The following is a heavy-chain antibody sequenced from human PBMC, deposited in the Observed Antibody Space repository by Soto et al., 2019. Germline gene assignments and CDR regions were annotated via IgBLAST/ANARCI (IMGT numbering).Heavy chain of an antibody. CDR3: ARQEGYYYDSSGYRPYGMDF. CDR2: IYPGDSDT. D-gene: IGHD3-22*01. V-gene: IGHV5-51*01. Sequence: GESLKISCKGSGYSFTSYWIGWVRQMPGKGLEWMGIIYPGDSDTRYSPSFQGQVTISADKSISTAYLQWSSLKASDTAMYYCARQEGYYYDSSGYRPYGMDFWGQGIIVTVSS. CDR1: GYSFTSYW. J-gene: IGHJ6*02.